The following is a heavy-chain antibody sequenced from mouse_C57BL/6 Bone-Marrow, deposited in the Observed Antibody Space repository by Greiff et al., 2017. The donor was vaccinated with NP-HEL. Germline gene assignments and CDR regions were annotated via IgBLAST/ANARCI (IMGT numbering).Heavy chain of an antibody. Sequence: VQLQQPGAELVKPGASVKLSCKASGYTFTSYWMHWVKQRPGQGLEWIGMIHPNSGSTNYNEKFKSKATLTVDKSSSTAYMQLSSLTSEDSAVYYCAEERGYDYDYFDYWGQGTTLTVSS. J-gene: IGHJ2*01. V-gene: IGHV1-64*01. CDR3: AEERGYDYDYFDY. D-gene: IGHD2-4*01. CDR2: IHPNSGST. CDR1: GYTFTSYW.